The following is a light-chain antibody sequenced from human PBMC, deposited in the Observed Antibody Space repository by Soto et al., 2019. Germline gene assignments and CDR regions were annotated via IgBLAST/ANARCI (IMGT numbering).Light chain of an antibody. CDR3: RQSGSCAT. Sequence: DIQMTQSPSSLSASVGDRVTITCRATQSLSNCLNWYQQKPGEAPKLLIYAASTLQSGVPSRFSGSGSGTDFALTISSLQPEDFATYYCRQSGSCATFGQGTKVDIK. CDR1: QSLSNC. J-gene: IGKJ1*01. CDR2: AAS. V-gene: IGKV1-39*01.